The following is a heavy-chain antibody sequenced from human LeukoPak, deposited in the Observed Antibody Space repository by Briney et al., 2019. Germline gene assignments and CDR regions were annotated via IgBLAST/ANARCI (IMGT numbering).Heavy chain of an antibody. Sequence: PSETLSLTCAVSGGSISSGGYSWSCIRQPPGKGLEWIGYIYHSGSTYYNPSLKSRVTISVDRSKNQFSLKLSSVTAADTAVYYCARGTLGYDYWGQGTLVTVSS. CDR1: GGSISSGGYS. D-gene: IGHD2-15*01. CDR2: IYHSGST. V-gene: IGHV4-30-2*01. CDR3: ARGTLGYDY. J-gene: IGHJ4*02.